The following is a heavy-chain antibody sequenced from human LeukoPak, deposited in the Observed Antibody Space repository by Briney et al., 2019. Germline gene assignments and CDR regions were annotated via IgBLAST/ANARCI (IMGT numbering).Heavy chain of an antibody. Sequence: GGSLRLPCAASGFTFSDYYMSWIRQAPGKGLEWVSYISSSSSYTNYADSVKGRFTISKDNAKNSLYLQMNSLRAEDTAVYYCARQNSSSWYHYYYYYYGMDVWGKGTTVTVSS. V-gene: IGHV3-11*06. J-gene: IGHJ6*04. CDR2: ISSSSSYT. CDR1: GFTFSDYY. CDR3: ARQNSSSWYHYYYYYYGMDV. D-gene: IGHD6-13*01.